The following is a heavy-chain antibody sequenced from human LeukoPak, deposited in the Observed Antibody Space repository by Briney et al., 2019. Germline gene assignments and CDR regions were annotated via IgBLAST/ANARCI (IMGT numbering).Heavy chain of an antibody. CDR1: GFTFSSYA. V-gene: IGHV3-30-3*01. CDR3: TKEHDYRNLAEDY. CDR2: ISYDGSNK. D-gene: IGHD4-11*01. Sequence: PGRSLRLSCAASGFTFSSYAMHWVRQAPGKGLEWVAVISYDGSNKYYADSVKGRFTISRDNSYNTLHLQMSSLRAEDTAVYYCTKEHDYRNLAEDYWGQGTLVIVSS. J-gene: IGHJ4*02.